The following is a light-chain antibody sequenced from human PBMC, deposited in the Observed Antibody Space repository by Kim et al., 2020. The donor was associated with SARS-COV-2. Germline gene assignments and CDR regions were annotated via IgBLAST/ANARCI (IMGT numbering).Light chain of an antibody. CDR2: LNSDGRH. V-gene: IGLV4-69*01. J-gene: IGLJ2*01. CDR1: SGHSRYD. Sequence: QPVLTQSPSASASLGDSVKLTCTLSSGHSRYDIAWHQQQPEKGPRFLMKLNSDGRHTKGDGIPDRFSGSSSGAERHLTISSLQSEDEADYYCQTWGTGIQVFGGGTKLTVL. CDR3: QTWGTGIQV.